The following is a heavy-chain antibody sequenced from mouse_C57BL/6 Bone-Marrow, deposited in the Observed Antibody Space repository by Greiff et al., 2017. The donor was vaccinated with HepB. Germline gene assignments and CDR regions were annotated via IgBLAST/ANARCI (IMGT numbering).Heavy chain of an antibody. CDR3: ARLPPEGAMDY. J-gene: IGHJ4*01. CDR2: IYPGDGDT. Sequence: QVQLQQSGPELVKPGASVKISCKASGYAFSSSWMNWVKQRPGKGLEWIGRIYPGDGDTNYNGKFKGKATLTADKSSSTAYMQLSILTSEDSAVYFCARLPPEGAMDYWGQGTSVTVSS. V-gene: IGHV1-82*01. CDR1: GYAFSSSW. D-gene: IGHD2-1*01.